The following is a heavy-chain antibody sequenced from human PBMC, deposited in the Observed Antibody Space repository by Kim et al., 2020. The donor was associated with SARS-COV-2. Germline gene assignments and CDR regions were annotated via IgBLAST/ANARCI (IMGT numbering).Heavy chain of an antibody. CDR1: GFTFSSYS. V-gene: IGHV3-48*02. Sequence: GGSLRLSCAASGFTFSSYSMNWVRQAPGKGLEWVSYISSSSSTIYSADSGKGQFTISRDNAKYSLYLQMNSLRDEDTAVYYCARSKPHDIVATITLDYWGQGTLVTVSS. J-gene: IGHJ4*02. CDR2: ISSSSSTI. D-gene: IGHD5-12*01. CDR3: ARSKPHDIVATITLDY.